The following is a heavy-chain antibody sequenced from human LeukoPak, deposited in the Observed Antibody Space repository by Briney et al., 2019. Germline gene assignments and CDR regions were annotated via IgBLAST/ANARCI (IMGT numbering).Heavy chain of an antibody. V-gene: IGHV4-39*01. D-gene: IGHD1-7*01. CDR3: ARRVRNYVRSGDWFDP. CDR2: IFYRGST. J-gene: IGHJ5*02. CDR1: DGSISSTSYY. Sequence: AETLSLTCAVSDGSISSTSYYWAWIRQPPGKGLEWIGNIFYRGSTYYTPSLKSRVTISVDTSKNQFSLRLSSVTAADTAVYYCARRVRNYVRSGDWFDPWGQGTLVTVSS.